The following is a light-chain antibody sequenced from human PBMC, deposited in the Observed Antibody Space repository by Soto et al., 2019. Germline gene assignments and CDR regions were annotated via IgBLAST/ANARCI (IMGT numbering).Light chain of an antibody. CDR2: EAS. CDR1: QGISSA. J-gene: IGKJ5*01. Sequence: AIQLTQSPSSLSASVGDRVTITCRASQGISSALAWYQQKPGKAPKLLIYEASSLERGVPSRFSGSGSGTDFTLTISSRQPADFATYYCQQFNKYPITFGQGTRLEIK. V-gene: IGKV1D-13*01. CDR3: QQFNKYPIT.